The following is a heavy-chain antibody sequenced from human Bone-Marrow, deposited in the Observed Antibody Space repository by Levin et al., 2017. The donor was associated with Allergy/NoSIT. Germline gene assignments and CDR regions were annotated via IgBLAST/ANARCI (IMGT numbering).Heavy chain of an antibody. J-gene: IGHJ4*02. D-gene: IGHD4-17*01. CDR2: INGDGTYT. V-gene: IGHV3-74*01. CDR1: GFSSDSYW. Sequence: GESLKISCAVSGFSSDSYWIHWVRQAPGKGLVWVSHINGDGTYTTYADSVKGRFTISRDNAKNTLYLQMDSLRAGATAIYYCTRDDYGDYSFDYWGRGTLVTVSS. CDR3: TRDDYGDYSFDY.